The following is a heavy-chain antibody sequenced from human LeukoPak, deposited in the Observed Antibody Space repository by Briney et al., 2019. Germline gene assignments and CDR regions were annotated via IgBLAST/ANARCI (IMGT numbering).Heavy chain of an antibody. CDR2: IRYDSSKR. CDR1: GFSFSNYG. V-gene: IGHV3-30*02. J-gene: IGHJ4*02. Sequence: GGSLRLSCAASGFSFSNYGMNWFRQAPGKGLEWVADIRYDSSKRHYVDSVKGRFTISRDNSKNTLYLEMGSLRVEDTAVYYCATPLSASSTDYWGQGTMVTVSS. CDR3: ATPLSASSTDY. D-gene: IGHD6-6*01.